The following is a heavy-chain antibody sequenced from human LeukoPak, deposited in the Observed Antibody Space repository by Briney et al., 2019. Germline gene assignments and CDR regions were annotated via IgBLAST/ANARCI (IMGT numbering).Heavy chain of an antibody. V-gene: IGHV3-30*02. CDR2: IRYDGSNK. Sequence: GGSLRLSCAASGFTFSSYGMHWVRQAPGKGLGWVAFIRYDGSNKYYADSVKGRFTISRDNSKNTLYLQMNSLRAEDTAVYYCARGYYDSSGYYLPYYFDYWGQGTLVTVSS. CDR3: ARGYYDSSGYYLPYYFDY. J-gene: IGHJ4*02. D-gene: IGHD3-22*01. CDR1: GFTFSSYG.